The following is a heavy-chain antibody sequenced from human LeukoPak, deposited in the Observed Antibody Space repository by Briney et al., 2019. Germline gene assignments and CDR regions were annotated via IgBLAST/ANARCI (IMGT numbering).Heavy chain of an antibody. J-gene: IGHJ4*02. CDR1: GFTFSDYY. CDR2: IYSGGST. D-gene: IGHD6-6*01. CDR3: ARGSYSSYHY. Sequence: PGGSLRLSCAASGFTFSDYYMSWVRQAPGKGLEWVSVIYSGGSTYYADSVKGRFTISRDNSKNTLYLQMNSLRAEDTAVYYCARGSYSSYHYWGQGTLVTVSS. V-gene: IGHV3-66*01.